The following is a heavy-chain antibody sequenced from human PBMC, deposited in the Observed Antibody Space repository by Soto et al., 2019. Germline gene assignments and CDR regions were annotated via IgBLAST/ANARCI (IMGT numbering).Heavy chain of an antibody. CDR2: IYYSGST. Sequence: SETLSLTCAVSGGSITSNNWWSWVRQPPGKGLEWIGEIYYSGSTNYNPSLKSRVTISVDTSKNQFSLKLSSVTAADTAVYYCARALRSLVDYWGQGTLVTVSS. CDR3: ARALRSLVDY. CDR1: GGSITSNNW. V-gene: IGHV4-4*02. J-gene: IGHJ4*02.